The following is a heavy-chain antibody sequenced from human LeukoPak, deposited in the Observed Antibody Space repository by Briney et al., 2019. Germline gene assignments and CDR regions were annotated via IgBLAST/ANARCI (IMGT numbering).Heavy chain of an antibody. CDR2: IYYSGST. D-gene: IGHD4-17*01. J-gene: IGHJ4*02. CDR3: ARGRRVTTLGRAFDY. CDR1: GGSISSYY. V-gene: IGHV4-59*12. Sequence: PSETLSLTCTVSGGSISSYYWSWIRQPPGKGLEWIGYIYYSGSTNYNPSLKSRVTISVDTSKNQFSLKLSSVTAADTAVYYCARGRRVTTLGRAFDYWGQGTLVTVSS.